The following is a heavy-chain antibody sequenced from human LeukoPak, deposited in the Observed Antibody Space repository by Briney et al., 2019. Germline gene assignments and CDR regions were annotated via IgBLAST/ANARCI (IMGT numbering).Heavy chain of an antibody. V-gene: IGHV3-23*01. CDR1: GFTFSNYA. CDR3: ARDPNCGYIGAYEF. CDR2: ITSGGAP. Sequence: GGSLRLSCAASGFTFSNYAVMWVRQAPGQGLEWVSAITSGGAPRYADSVKGGFTISRDNSKNTLYLQMNRLRAEDTAQYFCARDPNCGYIGAYEFWCRGTGVIVSS. J-gene: IGHJ3*01. D-gene: IGHD5-12*01.